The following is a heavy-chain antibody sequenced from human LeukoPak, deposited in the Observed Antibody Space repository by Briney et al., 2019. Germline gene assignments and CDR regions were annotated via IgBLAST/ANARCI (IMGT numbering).Heavy chain of an antibody. CDR3: ARGTWVPSLVVINYYFDY. CDR1: SGSISSYY. D-gene: IGHD3-22*01. J-gene: IGHJ4*02. Sequence: SETLSLTCTVSSGSISSYYWSWIRQPPGKGLEWIGYILYSGNTNYNPSLKSRVTISVDTSKNQFSLKLSSVTAADTAVYYCARGTWVPSLVVINYYFDYWGQGTLVTVSS. V-gene: IGHV4-59*01. CDR2: ILYSGNT.